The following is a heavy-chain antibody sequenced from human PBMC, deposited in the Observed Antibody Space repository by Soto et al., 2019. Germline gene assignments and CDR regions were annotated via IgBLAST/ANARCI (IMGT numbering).Heavy chain of an antibody. CDR3: ARGGAARPDY. J-gene: IGHJ4*02. D-gene: IGHD6-6*01. Sequence: PGGSLRLSCAASGFTFSNCGMNWVRQSPGKGLAWVSYISSSTATKQYADSVKGRFTISRDNAKNSLYLQMNSLRDEDTAVYYCARGGAARPDYWGQGTLVTVSS. CDR2: ISSSTATK. CDR1: GFTFSNCG. V-gene: IGHV3-48*02.